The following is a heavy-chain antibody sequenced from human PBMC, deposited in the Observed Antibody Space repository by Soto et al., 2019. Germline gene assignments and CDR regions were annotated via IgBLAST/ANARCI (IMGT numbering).Heavy chain of an antibody. V-gene: IGHV4-4*02. J-gene: IGHJ4*02. CDR2: IYHSGST. CDR1: GGSISSSNW. D-gene: IGHD3-10*01. CDR3: ARRAVRGVIFDY. Sequence: PSETLSLTCAVSGGSISSSNWWSWVRQPPGKGLEWIGEIYHSGSTNYNPSLTSRVTISVDTSKNQFSLKLSSVTAADTAVYYCARRAVRGVIFDYWGQGTLVT.